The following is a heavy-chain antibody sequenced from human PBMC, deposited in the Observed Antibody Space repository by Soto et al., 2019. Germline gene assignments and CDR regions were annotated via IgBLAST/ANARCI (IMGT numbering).Heavy chain of an antibody. V-gene: IGHV4-59*08. D-gene: IGHD3-10*01. CDR1: GCSISSYY. CDR2: IYYSGST. J-gene: IGHJ4*02. Sequence: SETLSLTCTFSGCSISSYYWSWIRQPPGKGLEWIGYIYYSGSTNYNPSLKSRVTISVDTSKNQFSLKLSSVTAADTAVYYCARNYYGSGSTLFGYWGQGTLVTVSS. CDR3: ARNYYGSGSTLFGY.